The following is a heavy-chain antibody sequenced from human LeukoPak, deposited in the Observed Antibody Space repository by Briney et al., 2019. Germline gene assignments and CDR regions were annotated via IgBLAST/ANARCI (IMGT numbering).Heavy chain of an antibody. CDR2: ISNNGYTI. J-gene: IGHJ4*02. D-gene: IGHD4-17*01. CDR1: GFTFSSFE. CDR3: ARRDHGDYGEEY. V-gene: IGHV3-48*03. Sequence: PGGSLRLSCAASGFTFSSFEMNWVRQGPGKGLEWVSYISNNGYTIYYADSVKGRFTISRDNAKNSLYLQMNSLRAEDTAVYYCARRDHGDYGEEYWGQGTLVTVSS.